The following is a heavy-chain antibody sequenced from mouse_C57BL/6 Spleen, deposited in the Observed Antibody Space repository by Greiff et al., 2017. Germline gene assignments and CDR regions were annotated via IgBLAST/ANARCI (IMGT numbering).Heavy chain of an antibody. CDR2: INPNNGGT. V-gene: IGHV1-22*01. D-gene: IGHD2-3*01. J-gene: IGHJ4*01. Sequence: EVQLQQSGPELVKPGASVKMSCKASGYTFTDYNMHWVKQSHGKSLEWIGYINPNNGGTSYNQKFKGKATLTVNKSSSTAYMELRSLTSEDSAVYYCARLGWLLHYAMDYWGQGTSVTVSS. CDR3: ARLGWLLHYAMDY. CDR1: GYTFTDYN.